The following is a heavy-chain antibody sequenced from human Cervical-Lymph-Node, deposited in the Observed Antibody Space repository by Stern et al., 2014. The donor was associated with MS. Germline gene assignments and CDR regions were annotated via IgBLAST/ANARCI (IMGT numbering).Heavy chain of an antibody. CDR2: VQYSGST. V-gene: IGHV4-59*01. CDR1: GGPISDYY. Sequence: QVQLQESGPGLVKPSETLSLTCTVSGGPISDYYWSWIRQPPGKGLEWIGYVQYSGSTNYNPSLKSRVTISVDTSKNQFSLSLSSGTAADTAIYYCARVEPGVLDGMDVWGQGTTVIVSS. CDR3: ARVEPGVLDGMDV. J-gene: IGHJ6*02.